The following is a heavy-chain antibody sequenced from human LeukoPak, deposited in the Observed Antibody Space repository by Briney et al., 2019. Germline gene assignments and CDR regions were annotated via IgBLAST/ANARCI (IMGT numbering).Heavy chain of an antibody. CDR3: ARERYSSSWYGVDYFDY. J-gene: IGHJ4*02. D-gene: IGHD6-13*01. Sequence: SETLSLTCIVSGGSISSISSNNYHWGWIRQPPGKGLEWIGEINHSGSTNYNPSLKSRVTISVDTSKNQFSLKLSSVTAADTAVYYCARERYSSSWYGVDYFDYWGQGTLVTVSS. CDR2: INHSGST. CDR1: GGSISSISSNNYH. V-gene: IGHV4-39*07.